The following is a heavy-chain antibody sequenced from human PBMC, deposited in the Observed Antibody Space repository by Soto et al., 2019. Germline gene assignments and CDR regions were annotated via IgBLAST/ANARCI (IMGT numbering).Heavy chain of an antibody. CDR1: GGSISSYY. Sequence: NPSETLSLTCTVSGGSISSYYWSWIRQPPGKGLEWIGYIYYSGSTNCNPSLKSRVTISVDTSKNQFSLKLSSVTAADTAVYYCARGITIFGVARGWFDPWGQGTLVTVSS. J-gene: IGHJ5*02. D-gene: IGHD3-3*01. V-gene: IGHV4-59*01. CDR3: ARGITIFGVARGWFDP. CDR2: IYYSGST.